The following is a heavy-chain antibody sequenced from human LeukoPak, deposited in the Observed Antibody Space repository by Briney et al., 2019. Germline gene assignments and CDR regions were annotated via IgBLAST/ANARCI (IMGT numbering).Heavy chain of an antibody. J-gene: IGHJ5*02. CDR1: GGSISSGSYY. CDR3: ARDLEQPGSGFINNWFDP. V-gene: IGHV4-61*02. CDR2: IYTSGST. D-gene: IGHD3-3*01. Sequence: PSETLSLTCTVSGGSISSGSYYWSWIRQPAGKGLEWIGRIYTSGSTNYNPSLKSRVTISVDTSKNQFSLKLSSVTAADTAVYYCARDLEQPGSGFINNWFDPWGQGTLVTVSS.